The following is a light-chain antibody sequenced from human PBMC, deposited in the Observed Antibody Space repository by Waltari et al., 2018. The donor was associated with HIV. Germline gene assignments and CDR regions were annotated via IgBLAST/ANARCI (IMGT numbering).Light chain of an antibody. V-gene: IGLV3-27*01. J-gene: IGLJ3*02. CDR3: FSAADNNLGV. CDR2: KEI. Sequence: SYELTQPSSVSVSPGQTARTTCSGTGLAKRYVRWFQQKPGQAPVLVNYKEIERPSGRPERFSGSSSGTTVTLTISGAQVEDEADYYCFSAADNNLGVFGGGTKVTVL. CDR1: GLAKRY.